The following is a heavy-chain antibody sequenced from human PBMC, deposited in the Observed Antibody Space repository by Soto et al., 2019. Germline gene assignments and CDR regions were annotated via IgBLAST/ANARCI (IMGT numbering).Heavy chain of an antibody. V-gene: IGHV3-23*01. CDR1: GFTFSSYA. CDR2: ISGSGGAT. Sequence: EVQLLESGGGLVQPGGSLSLSCAASGFTFSSYAMSWVRQTPGKGLEWVAGISGSGGATYYADSVKGRLTISRDNSNNTLYLQMNSLRAEDTAVYYCGRDEVRNGVGVWGQGTTVTVSS. CDR3: GRDEVRNGVGV. J-gene: IGHJ6*02.